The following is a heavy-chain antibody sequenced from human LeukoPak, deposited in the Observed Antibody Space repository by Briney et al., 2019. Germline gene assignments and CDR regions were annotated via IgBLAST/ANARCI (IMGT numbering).Heavy chain of an antibody. J-gene: IGHJ5*02. Sequence: GGSLRLSCVASGFTFSSYWMHWVRQGPGKGLVWVSRIKNDGSSTSYADSVKGRFTISRDNAKNTLYLQMNSLRAEDTAVYYCTKSDWFDPWGQGTLVTVSS. CDR2: IKNDGSST. V-gene: IGHV3-74*01. CDR3: TKSDWFDP. CDR1: GFTFSSYW.